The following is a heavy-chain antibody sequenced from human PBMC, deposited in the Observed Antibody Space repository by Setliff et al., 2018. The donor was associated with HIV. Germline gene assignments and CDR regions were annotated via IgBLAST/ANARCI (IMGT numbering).Heavy chain of an antibody. CDR3: VRGGSSGWYWA. J-gene: IGHJ4*02. Sequence: GGSLRLSCAASGFTVSSNSMTWVRQAPGKGLEWVSVIYSGTTRYYADSVRGRFTISRDNTENSLYLQMNSLRAEDTAVYYCVRGGSSGWYWAWGQGTLVTVSS. V-gene: IGHV3-53*01. CDR2: IYSGTTR. CDR1: GFTVSSNS. D-gene: IGHD6-19*01.